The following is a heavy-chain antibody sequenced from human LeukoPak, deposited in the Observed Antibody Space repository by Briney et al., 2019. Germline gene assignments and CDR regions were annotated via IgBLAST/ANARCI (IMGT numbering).Heavy chain of an antibody. V-gene: IGHV3-30*02. CDR3: AKDLRGYSYGYNY. D-gene: IGHD5-18*01. J-gene: IGHJ4*02. CDR1: GFTFSSYG. CDR2: IRYDGSNK. Sequence: GGSLRLSCAASGFTFSSYGMHWVRQAPGKGLEWVAFIRYDGSNKYYADSVKGRFTISRDNSKNTLYLQMNSLRAEDTAVYYCAKDLRGYSYGYNYRGQGTLVTVSS.